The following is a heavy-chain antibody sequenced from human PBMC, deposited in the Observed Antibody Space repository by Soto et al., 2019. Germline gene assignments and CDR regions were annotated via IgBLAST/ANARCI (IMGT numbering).Heavy chain of an antibody. CDR2: IWHDGSNK. V-gene: IGHV3-33*01. Sequence: GGSLRLSCAASGFTFSSYGMHWVRQAPGKGLEWAAVIWHDGSNKYNADSVKGRFTISRENSKNTLYLQMNSLRAEDWAVYYCARDQVITGTTFLYYYGMDVWAKGPRSPSP. D-gene: IGHD1-7*01. J-gene: IGHJ6*02. CDR1: GFTFSSYG. CDR3: ARDQVITGTTFLYYYGMDV.